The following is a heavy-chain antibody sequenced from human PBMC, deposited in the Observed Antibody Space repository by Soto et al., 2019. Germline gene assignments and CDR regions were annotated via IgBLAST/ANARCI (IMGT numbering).Heavy chain of an antibody. V-gene: IGHV4-59*08. D-gene: IGHD1-26*01. CDR2: IYYSGST. CDR3: ARHWAEPFPFDY. J-gene: IGHJ4*02. CDR1: AGSMDSYF. Sequence: SETLSLTCTVSAGSMDSYFWSWIRQTPDKGLEWIGSIYYSGSTNYNPSLQGRVTMSIDTSKNHFSLRLNSVTATDTAVYYCARHWAEPFPFDYWGQGALVTVSS.